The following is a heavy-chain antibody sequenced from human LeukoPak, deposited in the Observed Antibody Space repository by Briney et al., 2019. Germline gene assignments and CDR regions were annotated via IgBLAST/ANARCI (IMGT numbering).Heavy chain of an antibody. V-gene: IGHV3-23*01. CDR3: AKGAQYDFWTGYTLEYFDV. D-gene: IGHD3-3*01. CDR1: GFTFTSYA. CDR2: ISASGSST. Sequence: GGSLRLSCAASGFTFTSYAMNWVRQAPGEGLEWVSFISASGSSTHYADSVKGRFTISRDNSNNTLYLQINSLRAEDTAAYYCAKGAQYDFWTGYTLEYFDVWGKGTLVTVSS. J-gene: IGHJ4*02.